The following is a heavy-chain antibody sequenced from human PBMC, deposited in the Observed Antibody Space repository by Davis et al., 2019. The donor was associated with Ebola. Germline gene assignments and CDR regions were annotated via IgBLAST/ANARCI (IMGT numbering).Heavy chain of an antibody. CDR1: GGSISNSDFNY. CDR3: ARLRAYYYDSSGYYQSLYYFDY. Sequence: SETLSLTCTVSGGSISNSDFNYWGWIRQPPGKGLEWIGTVYHSGNTYYYTSLKSRVTISVDTSKNQFSLKLSSVTAADTAVYYCARLRAYYYDSSGYYQSLYYFDYWGQGTLVTVSS. J-gene: IGHJ4*02. D-gene: IGHD3-22*01. V-gene: IGHV4-39*01. CDR2: VYHSGNT.